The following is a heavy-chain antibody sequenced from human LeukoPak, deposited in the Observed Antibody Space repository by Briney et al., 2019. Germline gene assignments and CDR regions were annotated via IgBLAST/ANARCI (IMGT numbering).Heavy chain of an antibody. CDR2: ISSNGGST. J-gene: IGHJ6*02. Sequence: GGSLRLSCSASGFTFSSYAMHWVRQAPGKGLEYVSAISSNGGSTYYADSVKGRFTISRDNSKNTLYIQMSSLRADDTAVYYCVKSVTRGYYYYGMDVWGQGTTVTVSS. CDR3: VKSVTRGYYYYGMDV. CDR1: GFTFSSYA. V-gene: IGHV3-64*05. D-gene: IGHD4-17*01.